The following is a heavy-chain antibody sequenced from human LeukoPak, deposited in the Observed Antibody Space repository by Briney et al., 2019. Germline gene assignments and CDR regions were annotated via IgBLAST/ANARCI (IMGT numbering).Heavy chain of an antibody. V-gene: IGHV1-2*02. CDR1: GYTFTGYY. Sequence: GASVKVSCKASGYTFTGYYMHWVRQAPGQGLEWMGWINPNSCGTNYAQKFQGRVTMARDPSISTAYMALSRLRSDDTAVYYCARRDYGDFYYHYMDVWGKGTTVTVSS. CDR2: INPNSCGT. J-gene: IGHJ6*03. CDR3: ARRDYGDFYYHYMDV. D-gene: IGHD4-17*01.